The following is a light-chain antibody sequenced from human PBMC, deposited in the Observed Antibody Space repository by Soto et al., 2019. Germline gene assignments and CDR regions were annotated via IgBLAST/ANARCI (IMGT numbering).Light chain of an antibody. CDR2: DAS. CDR3: HQRSDWPQT. V-gene: IGKV3-11*01. J-gene: IGKJ4*01. CDR1: QSVSSY. Sequence: EIVLTQSPATLSLSPGERATLSCRASQSVSSYLAWYQQKPGQAPRLLIYDASNRATGIPARFSGSGSGTDFTLTIRSLEPEDFAVYYCHQRSDWPQTFGGGTKVEIK.